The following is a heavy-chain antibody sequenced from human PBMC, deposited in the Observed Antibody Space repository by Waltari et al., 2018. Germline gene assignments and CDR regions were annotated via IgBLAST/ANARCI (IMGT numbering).Heavy chain of an antibody. CDR2: MDITETYM. CDR3: ARDGRDFNYYGYYFDL. D-gene: IGHD2-15*01. J-gene: IGHJ4*02. V-gene: IGHV3-21*05. CDR1: GFTFSGYS. Sequence: EVQLVESGGDLVQPGGSLRLSCAASGFTFSGYSMNWVRQTPGKGLEWIADMDITETYMYYTDSVKGRFTIARDNAKKTLFLQLTSLRVEDTALYYCARDGRDFNYYGYYFDLWGQGTMVTVSS.